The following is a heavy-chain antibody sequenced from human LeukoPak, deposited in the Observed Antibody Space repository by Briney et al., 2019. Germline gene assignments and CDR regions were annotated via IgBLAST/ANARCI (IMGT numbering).Heavy chain of an antibody. V-gene: IGHV4-4*07. CDR1: GGSISSFY. CDR2: IYSSGST. Sequence: SETLSLTCTVSGGSISSFYWTWIRQPAGKGLEWIGRIYSSGSTNYNPSLKSRLTMSVDTSKNQLSLKVGSVTAADTAVYYCARGRSGPGADYYYGMDVWGQGTTVTVSS. D-gene: IGHD3-10*01. J-gene: IGHJ6*02. CDR3: ARGRSGPGADYYYGMDV.